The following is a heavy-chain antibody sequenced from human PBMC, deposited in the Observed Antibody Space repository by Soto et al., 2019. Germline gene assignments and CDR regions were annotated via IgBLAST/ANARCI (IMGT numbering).Heavy chain of an antibody. J-gene: IGHJ4*02. CDR3: AREMIHDYVWGSYRYTGYYFDY. Sequence: PSETLSLTCTVSGGSISSYYWSWIRQPPGKGLEWIGYIYYSGSTNYNPSLKSRVTISVDTSKNQFSLKLSSVTAADTAVYYCAREMIHDYVWGSYRYTGYYFDYWGQGTLVTVS. CDR2: IYYSGST. V-gene: IGHV4-59*01. CDR1: GGSISSYY. D-gene: IGHD3-16*02.